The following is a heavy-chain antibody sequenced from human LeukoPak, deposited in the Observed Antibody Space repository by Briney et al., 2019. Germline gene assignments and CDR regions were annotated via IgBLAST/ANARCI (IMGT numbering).Heavy chain of an antibody. Sequence: SETLSLTCTVSGGSISSYYWSWIRQPPGKGLEWIGYIYYSGSTNYNPSLKSRVTISVDTSKNQFSLKLSSVTAADTAVYYCASPVAGTGFDYWGQGTLVTVSS. CDR3: ASPVAGTGFDY. V-gene: IGHV4-59*08. D-gene: IGHD6-19*01. CDR2: IYYSGST. J-gene: IGHJ4*02. CDR1: GGSISSYY.